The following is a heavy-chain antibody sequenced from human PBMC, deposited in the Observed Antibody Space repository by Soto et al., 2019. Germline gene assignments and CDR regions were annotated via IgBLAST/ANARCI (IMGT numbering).Heavy chain of an antibody. V-gene: IGHV4-59*01. CDR1: GGSISSYY. CDR3: ARVDSYGSDAFDI. CDR2: IYYSGST. Sequence: QVQLQESGPGLVKPSETLSLTCTVSGGSISSYYWSWIRQPPGKGLEWIGYIYYSGSTYYNPSLKSRVTISVDTSKNQFSLKLSSVTAADTAVYYCARVDSYGSDAFDIWGQGTMVTVSS. J-gene: IGHJ3*02. D-gene: IGHD5-18*01.